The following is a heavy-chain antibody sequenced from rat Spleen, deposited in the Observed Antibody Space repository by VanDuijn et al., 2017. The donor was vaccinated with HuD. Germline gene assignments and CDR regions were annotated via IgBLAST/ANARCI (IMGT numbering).Heavy chain of an antibody. J-gene: IGHJ4*01. CDR2: ISYDGSST. D-gene: IGHD1-4*01. Sequence: EVKLVESGGGLVQPGRSLKLSCAASGFNFNDYWMGWVRQAPTKGLEWVATISYDGSSTYYRDSVKGRFTISRDNAKSTLYLQMDSLRSEDTATYYCARDRVPGYPYYVMDAWGQGASVTVSS. CDR3: ARDRVPGYPYYVMDA. CDR1: GFNFNDYW. V-gene: IGHV5-29*01.